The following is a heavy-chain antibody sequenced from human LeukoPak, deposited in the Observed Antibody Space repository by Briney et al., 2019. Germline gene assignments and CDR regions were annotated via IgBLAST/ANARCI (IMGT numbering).Heavy chain of an antibody. J-gene: IGHJ4*02. Sequence: ASVKVSCKASGYTFTNYGISWVRKAPGQGLEWMGWISAYNGNTNYAQKLQDRVTMTTDTSTGTAYMELRSLRSDDTAVYYCARDYCSSTSCLFDYWGQGTLVTVSS. CDR1: GYTFTNYG. V-gene: IGHV1-18*01. CDR2: ISAYNGNT. D-gene: IGHD2-2*01. CDR3: ARDYCSSTSCLFDY.